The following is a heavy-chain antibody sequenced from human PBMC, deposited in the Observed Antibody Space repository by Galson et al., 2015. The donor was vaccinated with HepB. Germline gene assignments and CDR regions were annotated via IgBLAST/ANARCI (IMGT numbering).Heavy chain of an antibody. CDR3: ASDGAGYNYYYYMDV. D-gene: IGHD3-10*01. V-gene: IGHV3-7*01. CDR2: IKQDGNEN. J-gene: IGHJ6*03. CDR1: GFTISRYW. Sequence: SLRLSCAASGFTISRYWMSWVRQAPGKGLEWVANIKQDGNENSYADSVKGRFTISRDNAKNSLYLQMSSLRAGDTAVYFCASDGAGYNYYYYMDVWGKGTTVTVSS.